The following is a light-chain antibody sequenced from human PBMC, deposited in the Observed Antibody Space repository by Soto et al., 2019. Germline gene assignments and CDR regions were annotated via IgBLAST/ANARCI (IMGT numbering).Light chain of an antibody. V-gene: IGKV3-15*01. J-gene: IGKJ1*01. CDR1: QSVSSN. CDR2: GAS. CDR3: QQYNDWPRT. Sequence: VMSQYIASLSGCPREKITLACGASQSVSSNLAWYQQKPGQAPRLLIYGASTRATGTPARFSGSGSGTEFTLTISSLQSEDFPVYYRQQYNDWPRTFGQGTKVDIK.